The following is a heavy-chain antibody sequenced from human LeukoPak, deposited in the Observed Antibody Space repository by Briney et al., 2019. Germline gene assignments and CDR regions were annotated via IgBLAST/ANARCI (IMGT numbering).Heavy chain of an antibody. Sequence: SGGSLRLSCAASGFTFDNYAMHWVRQAPGKGLEWVSGISWNSGSIGYADSVKGRFTISRDNAKNSLYLQMNSLRAEDMALYYCAKDIHMIVENGYFDLWGRGTLVTVSS. D-gene: IGHD3-22*01. J-gene: IGHJ2*01. CDR1: GFTFDNYA. CDR3: AKDIHMIVENGYFDL. V-gene: IGHV3-9*03. CDR2: ISWNSGSI.